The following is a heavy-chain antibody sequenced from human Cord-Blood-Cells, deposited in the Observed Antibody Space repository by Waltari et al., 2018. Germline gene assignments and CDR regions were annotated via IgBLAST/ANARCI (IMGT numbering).Heavy chain of an antibody. CDR2: ISGSGGST. J-gene: IGHJ3*02. Sequence: EVQLLESGGGLVQPGGSLRLSCAASGFTLSSYAISRVRQAPGKGLEWVSGISGSGGSTYYADSVKGRFTISRDNSKNTLYLQMNSLRAEDTAVYYCAKYSTAYAFDIWGQGTMVTVSS. D-gene: IGHD6-13*01. CDR3: AKYSTAYAFDI. CDR1: GFTLSSYA. V-gene: IGHV3-23*01.